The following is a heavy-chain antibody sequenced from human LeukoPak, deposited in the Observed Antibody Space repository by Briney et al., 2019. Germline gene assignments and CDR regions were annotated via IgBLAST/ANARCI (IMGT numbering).Heavy chain of an antibody. Sequence: SETLSLTCTVSGGSISNYYWYWIRQPPGQGLERIGYIYHSGSTNYNPSLKSRVIISVDTSKNQFSLKLRSVTAADTAVYYCAREVGLGMYNWFDPWGQGTLVTVSS. V-gene: IGHV4-59*12. CDR1: GGSISNYY. J-gene: IGHJ5*02. CDR2: IYHSGST. CDR3: AREVGLGMYNWFDP. D-gene: IGHD3-16*01.